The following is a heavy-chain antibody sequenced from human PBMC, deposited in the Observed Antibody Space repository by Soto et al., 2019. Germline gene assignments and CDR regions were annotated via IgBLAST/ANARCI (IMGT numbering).Heavy chain of an antibody. CDR2: ISAYNGNT. V-gene: IGHV1-18*01. J-gene: IGHJ6*03. CDR3: ARIVGRSSGFPERDYYYYMDV. Sequence: ASVKVSCKASGYTFTSYGISWVRQAPGQGLEWMGWISAYNGNTNYAQKLQGRVTMTTDTSTSTAYMELRSLRSDDTAVYYCARIVGRSSGFPERDYYYYMDVWGKGTTVTVSS. CDR1: GYTFTSYG. D-gene: IGHD6-19*01.